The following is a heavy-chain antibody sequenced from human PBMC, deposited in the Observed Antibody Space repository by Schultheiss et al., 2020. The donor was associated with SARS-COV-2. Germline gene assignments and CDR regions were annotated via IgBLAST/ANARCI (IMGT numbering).Heavy chain of an antibody. D-gene: IGHD1-26*01. Sequence: SETLSLTCTVSSGSVSSGTYYWNWLRQPPGKGLEWIAYINYSGSTNYNPSLKSRVTISVDTSKNQFSLKLSSVTAADTAVYYCARGLYSGSYYGYFDYWGQGTLVTVSS. CDR3: ARGLYSGSYYGYFDY. V-gene: IGHV4-61*01. J-gene: IGHJ4*02. CDR2: INYSGST. CDR1: SGSVSSGTYY.